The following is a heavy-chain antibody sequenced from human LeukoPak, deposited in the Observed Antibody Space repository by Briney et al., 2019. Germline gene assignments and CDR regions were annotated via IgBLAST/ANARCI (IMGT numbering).Heavy chain of an antibody. Sequence: GGSLRLSCAASGFTFINAWMSWVRQAPGKGLEWVGRVKTKTDGGTTDYGAPVKGRFTISRDDSKNTLYLQLNSLKIEDTAVYYCTTSAGTTVTTRYFDYWGQGTLVTVSS. V-gene: IGHV3-15*01. D-gene: IGHD4-17*01. J-gene: IGHJ4*02. CDR2: VKTKTDGGTT. CDR1: GFTFINAW. CDR3: TTSAGTTVTTRYFDY.